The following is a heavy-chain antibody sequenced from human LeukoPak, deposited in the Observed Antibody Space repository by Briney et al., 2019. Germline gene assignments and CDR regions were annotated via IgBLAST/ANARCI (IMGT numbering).Heavy chain of an antibody. CDR1: GYTFTSYY. J-gene: IGHJ6*03. CDR2: VNPSGGRT. D-gene: IGHD2-15*01. CDR3: ARRGGRWTTSVYYYYMDV. V-gene: IGHV1-46*01. Sequence: GASVKVSCKAFGYTFTSYYMHWVRQAPGQGLEWMGIVNPSGGRTTYAQKFQGRVTMTRDMSTSKVYMELSSLRFEDTAVYYCARRGGRWTTSVYYYYMDVWGKGTTVTVSS.